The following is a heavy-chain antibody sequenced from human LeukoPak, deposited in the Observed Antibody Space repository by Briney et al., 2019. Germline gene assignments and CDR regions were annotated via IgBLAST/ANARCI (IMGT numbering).Heavy chain of an antibody. V-gene: IGHV4-34*01. Sequence: SETLSLTCAVHGGSFSGYYWNVIRQPPGKGLEWIGEIDDNGFTKYIPSLKSRVTVSVDSSKNQFSLKVSSVSAADTAMYYCARVKDPGGYYYYYYMDVWGKGTTVTVSS. CDR3: ARVKDPGGYYYYYYMDV. J-gene: IGHJ6*03. D-gene: IGHD3-16*01. CDR1: GGSFSGYY. CDR2: IDDNGFT.